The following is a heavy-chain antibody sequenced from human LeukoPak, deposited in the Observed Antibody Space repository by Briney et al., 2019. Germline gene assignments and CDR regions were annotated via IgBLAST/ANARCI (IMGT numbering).Heavy chain of an antibody. CDR2: IYSGGST. CDR1: GFTVSSNY. D-gene: IGHD3-10*01. Sequence: PGGSLRLSCAASGFTVSSNYMSWVRQAPGKGLEWVSVIYSGGSTYYADSVKGRFTISRDNSKNTLYLQMNSLRAEDTAVYYCARDSYGSGSYKADYWGQGTLVTVSS. CDR3: ARDSYGSGSYKADY. V-gene: IGHV3-53*01. J-gene: IGHJ4*02.